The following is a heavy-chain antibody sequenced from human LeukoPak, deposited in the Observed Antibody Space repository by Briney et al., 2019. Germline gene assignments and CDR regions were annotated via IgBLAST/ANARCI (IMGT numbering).Heavy chain of an antibody. CDR2: IYPDDSDT. CDR3: ARLGSSLTSNYYGMDV. Sequence: GESLKISCNGSGYSFTTYCIGCVRQMPGKGLVGMRIIYPDDSDTKYNPSFQGQVTISVEKSISTAYLQRSSLKASDTAMYYCARLGSSLTSNYYGMDVWGQGTTVTVSS. D-gene: IGHD3-9*01. CDR1: GYSFTTYC. J-gene: IGHJ6*02. V-gene: IGHV5-51*01.